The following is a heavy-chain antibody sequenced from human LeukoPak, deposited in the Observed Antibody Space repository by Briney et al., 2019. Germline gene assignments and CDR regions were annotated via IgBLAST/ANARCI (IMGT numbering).Heavy chain of an antibody. J-gene: IGHJ6*03. V-gene: IGHV1-18*01. CDR1: GGTFSSYA. D-gene: IGHD2-2*01. CDR3: AREVGYYYYMDV. Sequence: ASVKVSCKASGGTFSSYAISWVRQAPGQGLEWMGWISAYNGNTNYAQKLQGRVTMTTDTSTSTAYMELRSLRSDDTAVYYCAREVGYYYYMDVWGKGTTVTVSS. CDR2: ISAYNGNT.